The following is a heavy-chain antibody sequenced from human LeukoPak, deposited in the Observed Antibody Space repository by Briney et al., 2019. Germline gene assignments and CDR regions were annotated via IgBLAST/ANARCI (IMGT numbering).Heavy chain of an antibody. J-gene: IGHJ4*02. D-gene: IGHD2-2*01. V-gene: IGHV3-23*01. CDR3: AKGRVVVPAATQGAFFDY. CDR2: ISGSGGST. CDR1: GFTFSSYA. Sequence: GGSLRLSCAASGFTFSSYAMSWVRQAPGKGLEWVSAISGSGGSTYYADSVKGRFTISRDNSKNTLYLQMNSLRAEDTAVYYCAKGRVVVPAATQGAFFDYWGQGTLVTVSS.